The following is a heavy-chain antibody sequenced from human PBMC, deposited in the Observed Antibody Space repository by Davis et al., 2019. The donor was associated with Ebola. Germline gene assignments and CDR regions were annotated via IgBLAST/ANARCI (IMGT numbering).Heavy chain of an antibody. J-gene: IGHJ4*02. D-gene: IGHD1-26*01. V-gene: IGHV1-3*01. CDR2: INGGNGDT. CDR3: ARRVGARSGFDS. Sequence: ASVKVSCKPSGYIFTRYSIHWVRQAPGEGLEWVGWINGGNGDTKCSQKFQDRVTFTRDTSASTAYMELSSLRSDDTAVYYCARRVGARSGFDSWGQGSLVTVSP. CDR1: GYIFTRYS.